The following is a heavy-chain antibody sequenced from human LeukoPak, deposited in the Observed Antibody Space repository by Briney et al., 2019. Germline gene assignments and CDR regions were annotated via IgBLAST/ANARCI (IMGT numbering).Heavy chain of an antibody. Sequence: GGSLRLSCAASGVTVSRDYMSWVRQAPGKGLEWVSVIYSDGNAYYADSVKGRFTISRHNSKNTLFLQMDSLRIEDTAIYYCANRMTFGGQGTLVTVSS. CDR2: IYSDGNA. D-gene: IGHD2/OR15-2a*01. V-gene: IGHV3-53*04. CDR1: GVTVSRDY. CDR3: ANRMTF. J-gene: IGHJ4*02.